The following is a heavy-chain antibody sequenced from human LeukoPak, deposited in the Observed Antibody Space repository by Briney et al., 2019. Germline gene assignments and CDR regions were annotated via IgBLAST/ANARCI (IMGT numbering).Heavy chain of an antibody. D-gene: IGHD6-19*01. J-gene: IGHJ4*02. CDR2: ISSSSSTI. V-gene: IGHV3-48*01. CDR3: AGSSGSDTGPFDY. Sequence: GGSLRLSCAASGFTFSSYSMNWVRQAPGKGLEWVSYISSSSSTIYYADSVKGRFTISRDNAKNSLYLQMNSLRAEDMAVYYCAGSSGSDTGPFDYWGQGTLVTVSS. CDR1: GFTFSSYS.